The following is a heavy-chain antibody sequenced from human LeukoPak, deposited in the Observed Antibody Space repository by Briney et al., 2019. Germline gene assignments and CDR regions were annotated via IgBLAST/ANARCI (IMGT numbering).Heavy chain of an antibody. J-gene: IGHJ4*02. D-gene: IGHD1-26*01. CDR1: GFTFSDYY. Sequence: GGSLRLSCAASGFTFSDYYMSWIRQAPGKGLEGVSYISSSGSTIYYADSVKGRFTISRDNAKNSLYLQMNSLRAEDTAVYYCAKVRGSYYVDYWGQGTLVTVSS. CDR3: AKVRGSYYVDY. V-gene: IGHV3-11*01. CDR2: ISSSGSTI.